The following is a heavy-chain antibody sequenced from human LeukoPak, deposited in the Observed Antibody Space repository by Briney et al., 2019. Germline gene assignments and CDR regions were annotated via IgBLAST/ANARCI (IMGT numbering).Heavy chain of an antibody. J-gene: IGHJ4*02. V-gene: IGHV3-74*01. CDR2: ISSDGSTT. CDR3: ARVTEYSTAGMRY. D-gene: IGHD6-13*01. Sequence: PGGPLRLSCAASGFTFSNYWMHWVRQAPGKGLVWVSRISSDGSTTTYAGSVKGRFTISRDNAKNTMYLQMSSLRAEDTALCYCARVTEYSTAGMRYWGQGILVTVSS. CDR1: GFTFSNYW.